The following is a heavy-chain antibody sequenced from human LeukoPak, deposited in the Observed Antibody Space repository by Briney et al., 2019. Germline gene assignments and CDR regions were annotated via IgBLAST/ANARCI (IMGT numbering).Heavy chain of an antibody. V-gene: IGHV4-61*03. CDR3: ARAPYYYDSGGYWSKPRYFDY. CDR1: GGDITTSIRSIGSYS. J-gene: IGHJ4*02. CDR2: IYYNGSA. Sequence: SETLSLTCSVSGGDITTSIRSIGSYSWSGLGQPPGKGLEWISYIYYNGSANYNPSLKSRVTTSVDMPKNHFSLKLTSVTAADTAIYYCARAPYYYDSGGYWSKPRYFDYWGQGIPVTVSS. D-gene: IGHD3-22*01.